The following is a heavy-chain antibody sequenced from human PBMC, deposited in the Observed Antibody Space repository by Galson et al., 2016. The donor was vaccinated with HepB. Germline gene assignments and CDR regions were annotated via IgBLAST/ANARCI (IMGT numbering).Heavy chain of an antibody. V-gene: IGHV3-72*01. CDR3: ARVRAESYFDY. CDR2: SRNKANSYTT. Sequence: SLRLSCAASGFTFSDHYMDWVRQAPGKGREWVGRSRNKANSYTTEYAASVKGRFTIPRDDSESSLYLQMNSLKTEDTAVYYCARVRAESYFDYWGQGTLVTVSS. J-gene: IGHJ4*02. D-gene: IGHD4/OR15-4a*01. CDR1: GFTFSDHY.